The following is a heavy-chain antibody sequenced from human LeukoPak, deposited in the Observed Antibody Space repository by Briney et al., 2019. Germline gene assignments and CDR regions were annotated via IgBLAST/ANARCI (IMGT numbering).Heavy chain of an antibody. CDR2: IRQDGDTK. J-gene: IGHJ4*02. D-gene: IGHD1-26*01. CDR3: ARGVGSGSRLRAGDY. V-gene: IGHV3-7*03. CDR1: GFPFNAYW. Sequence: GGSLRLSCAASGFPFNAYWMTWVRQAPGKGLEWVANIRQDGDTKYYVDSVKGRFSISRDNAMNSLYLQMNSLRAEDTAVYYCARGVGSGSRLRAGDYWGQGTLVTVSS.